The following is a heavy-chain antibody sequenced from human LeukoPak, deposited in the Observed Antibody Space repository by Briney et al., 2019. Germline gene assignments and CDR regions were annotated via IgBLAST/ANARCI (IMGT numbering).Heavy chain of an antibody. J-gene: IGHJ6*02. V-gene: IGHV3-53*01. CDR1: GFTVSSNY. CDR3: ARDRRDGYNYYYYYGMDV. D-gene: IGHD5-24*01. Sequence: GGSLRLSCAASGFTVSSNYMSWVRQAPGKGLEWVSVIYSGGSTYYAESVKGRFTISRDNSKNTLYLQMNSLRAEDTAVYYCARDRRDGYNYYYYYGMDVWGQGTTVTVSS. CDR2: IYSGGST.